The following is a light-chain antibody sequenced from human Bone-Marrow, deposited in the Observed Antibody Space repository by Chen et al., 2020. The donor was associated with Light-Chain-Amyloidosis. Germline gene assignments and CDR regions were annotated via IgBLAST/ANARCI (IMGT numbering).Light chain of an antibody. CDR1: NIGATR. CDR2: DAS. J-gene: IGLJ3*02. V-gene: IGLV3-21*02. Sequence: SYVLTQPSSVSVAPGQTATIACGGNNIGATRVHWYQQTPGQAPLLVVYDASDRPSGIPERLSCSNSGNPATLTISRVEAGDEADYYCQVWDRSSERPVCGGGTKLTVL. CDR3: QVWDRSSERPV.